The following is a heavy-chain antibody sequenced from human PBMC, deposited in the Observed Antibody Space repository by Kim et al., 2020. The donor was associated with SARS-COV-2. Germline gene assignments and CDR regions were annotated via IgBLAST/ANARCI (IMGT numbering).Heavy chain of an antibody. CDR1: GGSFSGYC. D-gene: IGHD6-19*01. V-gene: IGHV4-34*01. CDR3: ARGISLWRAVAVAGTVLDY. J-gene: IGHJ4*02. Sequence: SETLSLTCAVYGGSFSGYCWSWIRQPPGKGLEWIGEINHSGSTNYNPSLKSRVTISVDTSKNQFSLKLSSVTAADTAVYYCARGISLWRAVAVAGTVLDYWGQGTLVTVSS. CDR2: INHSGST.